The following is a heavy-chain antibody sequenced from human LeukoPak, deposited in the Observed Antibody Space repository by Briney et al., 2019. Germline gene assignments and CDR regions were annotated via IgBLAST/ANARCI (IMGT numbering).Heavy chain of an antibody. CDR2: IYYSGST. D-gene: IGHD5-12*01. CDR3: ARQASLVATIGY. CDR1: GGSFSGYY. Sequence: TSETLSLTCAVYGGSFSGYYWSWIRQPPGKGLEWIGSIYYSGSTYYNPSLKSRVTISVDTSKNQFSPKLSSVTAADTAVYYCARQASLVATIGYWGQGTLVTVSS. J-gene: IGHJ4*02. V-gene: IGHV4-34*01.